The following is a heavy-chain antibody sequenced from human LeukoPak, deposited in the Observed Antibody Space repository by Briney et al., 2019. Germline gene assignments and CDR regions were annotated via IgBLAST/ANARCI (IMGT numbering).Heavy chain of an antibody. D-gene: IGHD1-26*01. J-gene: IGHJ5*02. CDR3: ARDRRPPFRAPEEPNWFDP. CDR2: ISAYNWNT. CDR1: GYTFTSYG. Sequence: GPSVKVSCNASGYTFTSYGISCVRQAPGQGLEGMGCISAYNWNTHYTQKIKGRVFMTTDTSTSTAYMELRSLRSDDTAVYSCARDRRPPFRAPEEPNWFDPWGQGTLVTV. V-gene: IGHV1-18*01.